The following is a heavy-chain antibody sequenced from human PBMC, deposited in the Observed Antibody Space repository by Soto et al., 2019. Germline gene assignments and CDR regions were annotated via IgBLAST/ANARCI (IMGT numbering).Heavy chain of an antibody. J-gene: IGHJ3*02. CDR3: ARSANGLYDAFDI. CDR1: AYRFTAYY. Sequence: QVRLVQSGAEVRQPGASLKVSCKASAYRFTAYYMHWVRQAPGQGLEWMGWINPNNGATVYAQKFQGWVTMTRDTSINTVHMELNRLRSEDTAMYYCARSANGLYDAFDIWGQGTMVTVSS. D-gene: IGHD2-8*01. V-gene: IGHV1-2*04. CDR2: INPNNGAT.